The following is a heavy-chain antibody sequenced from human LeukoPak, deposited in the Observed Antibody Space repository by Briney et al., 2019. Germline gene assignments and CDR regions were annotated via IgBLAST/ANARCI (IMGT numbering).Heavy chain of an antibody. CDR2: IYYSGST. Sequence: SETLSLTCTVSGGSISSSSYYWGWIRQPPGEGLEWIGSIYYSGSTYYNPSLKSRVTISVDTSKNQFSLKLSSVTAADTAVHYCARGLLTFGGVIVWGQGTLVTVSS. V-gene: IGHV4-39*07. CDR3: ARGLLTFGGVIV. J-gene: IGHJ4*02. CDR1: GGSISSSSYY. D-gene: IGHD3-16*02.